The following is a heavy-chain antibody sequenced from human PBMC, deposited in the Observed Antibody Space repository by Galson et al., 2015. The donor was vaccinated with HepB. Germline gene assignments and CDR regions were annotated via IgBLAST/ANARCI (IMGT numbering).Heavy chain of an antibody. CDR3: VRDYLYAFDI. J-gene: IGHJ3*02. Sequence: SLRLSCAASGFTFSSFSLNWVRQAPGKGLEWLSYIGGSSSPIYYGDSVKGRLTISRDDAKNSLYLQMNSLRDEDTAVYYCVRDYLYAFDIWGQGTMVTVSS. V-gene: IGHV3-48*02. CDR2: IGGSSSPI. D-gene: IGHD3-16*02. CDR1: GFTFSSFS.